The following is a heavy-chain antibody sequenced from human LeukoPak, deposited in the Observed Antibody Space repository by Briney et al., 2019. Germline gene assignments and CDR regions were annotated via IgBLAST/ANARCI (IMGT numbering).Heavy chain of an antibody. J-gene: IGHJ4*02. CDR1: SYTFTTYG. CDR3: AREARPGGWFDIFYYFDY. Sequence: GASVKVSCKASSYTFTTYGISWVRQAPGQGLEWMGWISAYNDYTKYAQKFQGRVTMTTDTSTSTAYMEVRSLRSDDTAVYFCAREARPGGWFDIFYYFDYWGQGTLVTVSS. D-gene: IGHD3-10*01. V-gene: IGHV1-18*01. CDR2: ISAYNDYT.